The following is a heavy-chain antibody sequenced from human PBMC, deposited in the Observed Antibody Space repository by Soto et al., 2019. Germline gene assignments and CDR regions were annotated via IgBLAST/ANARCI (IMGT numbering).Heavy chain of an antibody. J-gene: IGHJ4*02. Sequence: SETLSLTCAVYGGSFSGYYWSWIRQPPGKGLEWIGEINHSGSTNYNPSLKSRVTISVDTSKNQFSLKLSSVTAADTAVYYCARGNASPRWATPVVVVAAMIRVIFDYWGQGTLVTVSS. V-gene: IGHV4-34*01. CDR2: INHSGST. D-gene: IGHD2-15*01. CDR3: ARGNASPRWATPVVVVAAMIRVIFDY. CDR1: GGSFSGYY.